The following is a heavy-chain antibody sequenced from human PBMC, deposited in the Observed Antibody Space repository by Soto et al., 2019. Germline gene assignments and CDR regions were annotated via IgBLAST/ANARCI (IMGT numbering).Heavy chain of an antibody. V-gene: IGHV3-9*01. CDR2: IGWNSVNR. Sequence: DVHLVESGGGLVPPGRSLRLSCGASGFSFDDYAMHWVRQAPGKGLEGVASIGWNSVNRDYADSVKCRFTISRDNAKNSLYLQMNSLRAEDTALYYCAKDVSGLSAGESPFPVDHWGQGTLVTVSS. J-gene: IGHJ4*02. CDR1: GFSFDDYA. D-gene: IGHD3-10*01. CDR3: AKDVSGLSAGESPFPVDH.